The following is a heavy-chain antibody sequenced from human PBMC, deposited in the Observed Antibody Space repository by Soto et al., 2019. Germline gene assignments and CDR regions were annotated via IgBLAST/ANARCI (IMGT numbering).Heavy chain of an antibody. J-gene: IGHJ3*02. CDR2: INPSGGRT. CDR3: ARDRAPYYDFWSGYENAFDI. Sequence: ASVKVSCKASGYTFTHHYIHWVRQAPGQGLDWVGVINPSGGRTNYAQKFQGRVTITADESTSTAYMELSSLRSEDTAVYYCARDRAPYYDFWSGYENAFDIWGQGTMVTVSS. CDR1: GYTFTHHY. V-gene: IGHV1-46*01. D-gene: IGHD3-3*01.